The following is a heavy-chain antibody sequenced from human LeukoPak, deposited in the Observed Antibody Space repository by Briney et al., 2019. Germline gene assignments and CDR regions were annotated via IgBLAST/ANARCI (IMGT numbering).Heavy chain of an antibody. J-gene: IGHJ4*02. CDR1: GCSFSSSNW. CDR2: IYHNGST. Sequence: SETVSLTCGVFGCSFSSSNWRSWVRQPPGKGLEWIGVIYHNGSTNYNPSLKGRVTISVDKSNNQFSLKLSSVTAADTAVYYCAREGDFDSGRRYYCDYWGQGTLVTVSS. D-gene: IGHD3-10*01. CDR3: AREGDFDSGRRYYCDY. V-gene: IGHV4-4*02.